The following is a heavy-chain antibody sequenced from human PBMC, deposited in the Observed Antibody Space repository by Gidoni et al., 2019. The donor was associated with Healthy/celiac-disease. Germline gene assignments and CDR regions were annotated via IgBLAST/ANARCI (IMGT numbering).Heavy chain of an antibody. V-gene: IGHV3-30*02. CDR2: IRYDGSNK. CDR3: ASQPVVPAAIRSRGASFSQNDY. J-gene: IGHJ4*02. CDR1: GFTFSSYG. D-gene: IGHD2-2*02. Sequence: QVQLEESGGGVVQPGGSLRLSCAASGFTFSSYGMHWVRQAPGKGLGWVAFIRYDGSNKYYADSVKGRFTISRDNSKNTLYLQMNSLRAEDTAVYYCASQPVVPAAIRSRGASFSQNDYWGQGTLVTVSS.